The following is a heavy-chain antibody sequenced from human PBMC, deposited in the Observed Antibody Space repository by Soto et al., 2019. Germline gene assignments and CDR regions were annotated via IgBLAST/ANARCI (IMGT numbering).Heavy chain of an antibody. D-gene: IGHD6-13*01. J-gene: IGHJ4*02. CDR2: IYYSGDT. CDR1: GGSISDGAYY. V-gene: IGHV4-31*03. Sequence: QVPLQESGPGLVKPSQTLSLTCSVSGGSISDGAYYWSWIRQHPRKGQEWIGYIYYSGDTQYNPSLKSRVTISLDMSRNQFTLKLSSVTAADTAVYYCARVDSSSWFDYWGQGTLVTVSS. CDR3: ARVDSSSWFDY.